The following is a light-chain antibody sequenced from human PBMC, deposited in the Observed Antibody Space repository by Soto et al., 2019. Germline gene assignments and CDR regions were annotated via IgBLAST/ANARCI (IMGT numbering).Light chain of an antibody. Sequence: DIQLTQSPPTLSASVGDRVTITCRASQSIRYYLAWYQQMPGKAPKLLIYGASSLQSGVPSRFSGSGSGKEFPLTIFILYHNVFEFYFCHPYNIFSRTFAQG. J-gene: IGKJ1*01. CDR3: HPYNIFSRT. CDR2: GAS. V-gene: IGKV1-5*01. CDR1: QSIRYY.